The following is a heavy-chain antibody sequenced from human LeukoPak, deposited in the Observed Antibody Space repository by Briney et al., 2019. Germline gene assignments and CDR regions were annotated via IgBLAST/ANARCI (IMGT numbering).Heavy chain of an antibody. D-gene: IGHD3-16*01. CDR2: ISSSGGTI. V-gene: IGHV3-48*03. Sequence: PGGSLRLSCAASGFTFSSYEMNWVRQAPGKGLEWVSYISSSGGTIYYADSVKGRFTISRDNAKNSLYLQMNSLRAEDTAVYYCARALIGPYGMDVWGQGTTVTVSS. J-gene: IGHJ6*02. CDR1: GFTFSSYE. CDR3: ARALIGPYGMDV.